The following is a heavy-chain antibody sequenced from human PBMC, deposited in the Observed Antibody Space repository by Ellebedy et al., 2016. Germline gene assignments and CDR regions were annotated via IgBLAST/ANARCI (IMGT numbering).Heavy chain of an antibody. J-gene: IGHJ4*02. D-gene: IGHD5-12*01. V-gene: IGHV3-21*01. CDR3: ARGWLRFFDY. CDR2: ISSSSSYI. Sequence: GESLKISXAASGFTFSSYSMNWVRQAPGKGLEWVSSISSSSSYIYYADSVKGRFTISRDNAKNSLYLQMNSLRAEDTAVYYCARGWLRFFDYWGQGTLVTVSS. CDR1: GFTFSSYS.